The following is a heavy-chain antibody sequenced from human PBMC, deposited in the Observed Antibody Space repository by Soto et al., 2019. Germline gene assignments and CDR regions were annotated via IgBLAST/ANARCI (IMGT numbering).Heavy chain of an antibody. J-gene: IGHJ6*02. V-gene: IGHV1-69*13. CDR1: GYIFTDYY. Sequence: SVKVSCKASGYIFTDYYMYWVRQAPGQGLEWMGGIIPIFGTANYAQKFQGRATITADESTSTAYMELSSLRSEDTAVYYCARVIMVRGVIITKYYYYCGMDVWGQGTTVTVSS. CDR3: ARVIMVRGVIITKYYYYCGMDV. D-gene: IGHD3-10*01. CDR2: IIPIFGTA.